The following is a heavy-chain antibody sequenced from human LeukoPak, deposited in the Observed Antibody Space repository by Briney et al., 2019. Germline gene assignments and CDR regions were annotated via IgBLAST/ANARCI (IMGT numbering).Heavy chain of an antibody. Sequence: GGSLRLSCAASGFTFSSYAMSWVRQAPGKGLEWVSAISGSGGSTYYADSVKGRFTISRDNSKNTLYLQMNSLRAEDTAVYCCAKLDIVVVVAATCFDYWGQGTLVTVSS. CDR1: GFTFSSYA. J-gene: IGHJ4*02. D-gene: IGHD2-15*01. CDR3: AKLDIVVVVAATCFDY. CDR2: ISGSGGST. V-gene: IGHV3-23*01.